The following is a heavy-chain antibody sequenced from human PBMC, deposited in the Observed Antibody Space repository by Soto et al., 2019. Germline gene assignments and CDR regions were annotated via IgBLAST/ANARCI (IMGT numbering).Heavy chain of an antibody. Sequence: GASVKVSCKDSVYTFTSYAIHWVRQAHGQRLEWMGWINAGNGNTKYSQKFQGRVTITRDTSASTAYMELSSLRSEDTAVYYCARGYGSYYGMDVWGQGTTVTVSS. CDR1: VYTFTSYA. J-gene: IGHJ6*02. V-gene: IGHV1-3*01. D-gene: IGHD3-10*01. CDR3: ARGYGSYYGMDV. CDR2: INAGNGNT.